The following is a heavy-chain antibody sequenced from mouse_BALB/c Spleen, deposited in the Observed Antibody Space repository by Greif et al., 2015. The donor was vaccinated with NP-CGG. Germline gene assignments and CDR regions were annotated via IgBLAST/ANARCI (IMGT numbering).Heavy chain of an antibody. V-gene: IGHV14-3*02. CDR2: IVPANDNT. J-gene: IGHJ3*01. Sequence: VQLQQPGAEVVKPGASVKLSCTASGFNIKDTYMTWVKQRPEQGLEWIGRIVPANDNTKYDPKFQGKATITADTSSNTVYLQPSSLTSEDTAVYYCATYYYGSSGFAYWGQGTLVTVSA. D-gene: IGHD1-1*01. CDR3: ATYYYGSSGFAY. CDR1: GFNIKDTY.